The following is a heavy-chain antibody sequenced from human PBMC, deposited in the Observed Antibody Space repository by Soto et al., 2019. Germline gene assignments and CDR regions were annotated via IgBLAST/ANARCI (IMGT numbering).Heavy chain of an antibody. CDR3: ARGGYSSSWTNLYVDL. J-gene: IGHJ2*01. CDR1: GGTFSSYT. CDR2: IIPILGIA. D-gene: IGHD6-13*01. V-gene: IGHV1-69*02. Sequence: QVQLVQSGAEVKKPGSSVKVSCKASGGTFSSYTISWVRQAPGQGLEWMGRIIPILGIANYAQKFQGRVTITADKSTSRAYSELSRLRSEDTAVYYCARGGYSSSWTNLYVDLWGRGTLVTVSS.